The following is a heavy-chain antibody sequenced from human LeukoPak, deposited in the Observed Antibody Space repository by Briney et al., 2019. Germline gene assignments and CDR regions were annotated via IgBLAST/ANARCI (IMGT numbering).Heavy chain of an antibody. Sequence: ASVKVSCKASGGTFSSYAISWVRQAPGQGLEWMGGIIPIFGTANYAQKFQGRVTITADESTSTAYMELSSLRSEDTAVYYCARTSNYYGSGSYPLLDYWGQGTLVTVSS. D-gene: IGHD3-10*01. CDR2: IIPIFGTA. CDR1: GGTFSSYA. V-gene: IGHV1-69*13. CDR3: ARTSNYYGSGSYPLLDY. J-gene: IGHJ4*02.